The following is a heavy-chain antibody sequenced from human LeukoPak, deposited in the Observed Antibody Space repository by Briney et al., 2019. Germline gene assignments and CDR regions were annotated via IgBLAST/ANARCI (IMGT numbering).Heavy chain of an antibody. CDR1: VFALRSAR. V-gene: IGHV3-15*01. Sequence: GGSLRLSCAASVFALRSARMNWVRQAPGKGREGVGHFKSKTATNYAAPVKGRFTFSSDDSQNTLYLQMSSLKTEDTAVYYCTTDLAAVGKGEFDYWGQGTLVTVSS. J-gene: IGHJ4*02. CDR3: TTDLAAVGKGEFDY. CDR2: FKSKTAT. D-gene: IGHD6-13*01.